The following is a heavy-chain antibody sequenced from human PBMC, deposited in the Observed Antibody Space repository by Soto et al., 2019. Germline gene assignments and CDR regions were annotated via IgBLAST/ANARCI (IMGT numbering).Heavy chain of an antibody. J-gene: IGHJ5*02. V-gene: IGHV4-59*12. CDR1: GDSISSYY. CDR3: ARVPDR. CDR2: IYYSSGST. Sequence: SETLSLTCTVSGDSISSYYWSWIRQPLGKGLEWIGYIYYSSGSTNYNPSLKSRVTISVDRSKNQFSLKLSSVTAADTAVYYCARVPDRWGQGTLVTVSS. D-gene: IGHD2-2*01.